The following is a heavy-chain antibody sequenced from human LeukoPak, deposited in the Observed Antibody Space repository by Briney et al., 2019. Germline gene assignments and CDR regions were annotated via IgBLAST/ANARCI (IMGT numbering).Heavy chain of an antibody. CDR1: GFTFSSYG. J-gene: IGHJ4*02. CDR2: IRYDGSNK. D-gene: IGHD5-18*01. Sequence: GGSLRLSCAASGFTFSSYGMHWVRQAPGKGLEWVAFIRYDGSNKYYADSVKGRFTISRDNSKNTLYLQMNSLRAEDTAVYYCAKRGTVHVVDTAMAGGLSFDYWGQGTPVTVSS. CDR3: AKRGTVHVVDTAMAGGLSFDY. V-gene: IGHV3-30*02.